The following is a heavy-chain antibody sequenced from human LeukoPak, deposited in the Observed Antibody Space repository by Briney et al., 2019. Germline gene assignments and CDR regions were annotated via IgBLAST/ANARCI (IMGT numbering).Heavy chain of an antibody. J-gene: IGHJ4*02. V-gene: IGHV1-69*05. D-gene: IGHD2-2*01. CDR2: IIPDFGTA. Sequence: GSSVKVSCKASGGTFSSYGISWVRQAPGQGLEWMGGIIPDFGTANYAQKFQGRVTITTDESTSTAYMELSSLRSEDTAVYYCAREGRHCSSTSCFADYFDYWGQGTLVTVSS. CDR3: AREGRHCSSTSCFADYFDY. CDR1: GGTFSSYG.